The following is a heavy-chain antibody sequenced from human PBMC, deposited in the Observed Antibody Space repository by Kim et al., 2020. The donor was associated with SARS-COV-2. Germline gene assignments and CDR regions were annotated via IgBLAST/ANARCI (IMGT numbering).Heavy chain of an antibody. CDR3: ARDGGYCSSTSCLYGMDV. Sequence: GGSLRLSCAASGFTFSSYWMSWVRQAPGKGLEWVANIKQDGSEKYYVDSVKGRFTISRDNAKNSLYLQMNSLRAEDTAVYYCARDGGYCSSTSCLYGMDVWGQGTTVTVS. D-gene: IGHD2-2*01. J-gene: IGHJ6*02. CDR2: IKQDGSEK. CDR1: GFTFSSYW. V-gene: IGHV3-7*03.